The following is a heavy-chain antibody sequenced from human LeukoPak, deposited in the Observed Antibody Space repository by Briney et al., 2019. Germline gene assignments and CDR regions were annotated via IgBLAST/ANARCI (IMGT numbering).Heavy chain of an antibody. J-gene: IGHJ4*02. D-gene: IGHD6-13*01. V-gene: IGHV4-34*01. CDR3: ARGDGSSWNGADY. Sequence: SETLSLTCTVSGGSISSYYWSWIRQPPGKGLEWIGEINHSGSTNYNPSPKSRVTISVDTSKNQFSLKLSSVTAADTAVYYCARGDGSSWNGADYWGQGTLVTVSS. CDR1: GGSISSYY. CDR2: INHSGST.